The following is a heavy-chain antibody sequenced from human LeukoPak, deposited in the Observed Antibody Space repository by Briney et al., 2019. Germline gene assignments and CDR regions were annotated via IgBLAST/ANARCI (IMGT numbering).Heavy chain of an antibody. D-gene: IGHD3-3*01. V-gene: IGHV4-34*01. CDR2: INHSGST. Sequence: SETLSLTCAVYGGSFSGYYWSWIRQPPGEGLEWIGEINHSGSTNYNPSLKSRVTISVDTSKNQFSLKLSSVTAADTAVYYCARRRFLEWLLSPRYYYYYMDVWGKGTTVTVSS. CDR1: GGSFSGYY. J-gene: IGHJ6*03. CDR3: ARRRFLEWLLSPRYYYYYMDV.